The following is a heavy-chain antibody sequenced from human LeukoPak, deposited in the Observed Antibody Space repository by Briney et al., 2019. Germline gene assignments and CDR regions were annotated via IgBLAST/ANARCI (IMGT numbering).Heavy chain of an antibody. V-gene: IGHV1-8*01. CDR1: GYTFTSYD. CDR3: ARGWWSSSWGVWFDP. D-gene: IGHD6-13*01. Sequence: ASVKVSCKASGYTFTSYDINWVRQATGQGLELMGWMNPNSGNTGYAQKFQGRVTMTRNTSISTAYMELSSLRSEDTAVYYCARGWWSSSWGVWFDPWGQGTLVTVSS. CDR2: MNPNSGNT. J-gene: IGHJ5*02.